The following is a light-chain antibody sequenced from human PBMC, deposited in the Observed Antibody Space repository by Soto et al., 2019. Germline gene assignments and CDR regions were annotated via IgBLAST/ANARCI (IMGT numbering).Light chain of an antibody. J-gene: IGLJ1*01. CDR1: NIGSKS. V-gene: IGLV3-21*04. Sequence: SYELTQPPSVSVAPGQTARITCGGNNIGSKSVHWYQQKPGQAPVLVIYYDSDRPSGIPERFSGSNSGNTATLTISRVEAGDDADYYCQVWDSSSDHYVFGTGTKLTVL. CDR3: QVWDSSSDHYV. CDR2: YDS.